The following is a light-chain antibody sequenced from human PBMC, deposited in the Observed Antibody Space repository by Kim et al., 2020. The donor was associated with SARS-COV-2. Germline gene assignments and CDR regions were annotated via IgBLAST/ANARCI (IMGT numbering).Light chain of an antibody. CDR2: GNS. CDR3: QSYDSSLRVV. Sequence: QSVLTQPPSVSGAPGQRVTISCTGSSSNIGAGYDVHWYQQLPGTAPKLLIYGNSNRPSGVPDRFSGSKSGTSASLAITGLQAEDEADYYCQSYDSSLRVVFGGGTQRTVL. J-gene: IGLJ2*01. CDR1: SSNIGAGYD. V-gene: IGLV1-40*01.